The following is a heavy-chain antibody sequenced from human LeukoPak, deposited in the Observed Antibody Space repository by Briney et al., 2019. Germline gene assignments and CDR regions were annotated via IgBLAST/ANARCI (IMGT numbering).Heavy chain of an antibody. J-gene: IGHJ4*02. Sequence: SQTLSLTCTVSGGSISSGSYYWSWIRQPAGKGLEWIGRIYTSGSTNYNPSLKSRVTISVDTSKNQFSLRMSSMTAADTAVYYCARATSPFYTDFDYWGQGTLVTVSS. V-gene: IGHV4-61*02. CDR1: GGSISSGSYY. CDR2: IYTSGST. D-gene: IGHD1-1*01. CDR3: ARATSPFYTDFDY.